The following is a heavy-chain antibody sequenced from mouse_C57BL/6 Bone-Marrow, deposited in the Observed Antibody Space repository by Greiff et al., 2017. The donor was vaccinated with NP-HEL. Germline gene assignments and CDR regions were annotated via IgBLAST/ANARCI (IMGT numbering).Heavy chain of an antibody. Sequence: QVHVKQSGAELVKPGASVKISCKASGYAFSSYWMNWVKQRPGKGLEWIGQIYPGDGDTNYNGKFKGKATLTADKSSSTAYMQLSSLTSEDSAVYFCARWDYYGSSYVWFAYWGQGTLVTVSA. CDR2: IYPGDGDT. J-gene: IGHJ3*01. V-gene: IGHV1-80*01. CDR3: ARWDYYGSSYVWFAY. CDR1: GYAFSSYW. D-gene: IGHD1-1*01.